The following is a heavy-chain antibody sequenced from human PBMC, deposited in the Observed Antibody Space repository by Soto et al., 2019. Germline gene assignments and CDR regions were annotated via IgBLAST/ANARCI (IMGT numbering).Heavy chain of an antibody. D-gene: IGHD6-19*01. CDR1: GYTFSDYW. CDR2: IDPSDSYT. J-gene: IGHJ4*02. V-gene: IGHV5-10-1*01. CDR3: ARPIAVSGTGYYYFDF. Sequence: DVQLVQSGAEVKKPGESLRISCKGTGYTFSDYWITWVRQMPGKGLEWMGRIDPSDSYTSYSPSLQGHVTISVDKSISTAYLQWSSLKVSDTAMYYCARPIAVSGTGYYYFDFWGQGTLVTVSS.